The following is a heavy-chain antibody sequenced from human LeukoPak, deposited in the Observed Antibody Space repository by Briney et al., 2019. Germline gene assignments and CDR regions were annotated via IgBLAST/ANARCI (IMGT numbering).Heavy chain of an antibody. CDR2: IYYSGST. CDR1: GGSISSYY. Sequence: PSETLFLTCTVSGGSISSYYWSWIRQPPGKGLEWIGYIYYSGSTNYNPSLKSRVTISVDTSKNQFSLKLSSVTAADTAVYYCARDIAAAGGWFDPWGQGTLVTVSS. V-gene: IGHV4-59*01. D-gene: IGHD6-13*01. J-gene: IGHJ5*02. CDR3: ARDIAAAGGWFDP.